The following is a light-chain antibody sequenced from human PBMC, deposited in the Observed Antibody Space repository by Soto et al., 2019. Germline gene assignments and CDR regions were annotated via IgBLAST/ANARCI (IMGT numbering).Light chain of an antibody. CDR3: QQYNNWPRT. CDR2: GAS. J-gene: IGKJ1*01. Sequence: EIVMTPHPATLSVSPGERATLSCRASQSVSSNLAWYQQKPGQAPRLLIYGASTRATGIPARFSGSGSGTEFTLTISSLQSEDFAVYYCQQYNNWPRTFGQGTKVDIK. CDR1: QSVSSN. V-gene: IGKV3-15*01.